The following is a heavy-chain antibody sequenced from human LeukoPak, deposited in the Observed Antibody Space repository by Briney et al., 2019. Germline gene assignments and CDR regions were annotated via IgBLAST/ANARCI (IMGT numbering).Heavy chain of an antibody. CDR3: PTLRPGS. CDR1: GFTFISYW. Sequence: GGSLRLSFAASGFTFISYWIHWVRQVPWRGLVWVSRIKNGGTTTDYAASVKARFTIHRDDEKNTLYLQMHRLRAEDTAVYYCPTLRPGSWGQGTLVTVSP. J-gene: IGHJ5*02. D-gene: IGHD4-17*01. V-gene: IGHV3-74*01. CDR2: IKNGGTTT.